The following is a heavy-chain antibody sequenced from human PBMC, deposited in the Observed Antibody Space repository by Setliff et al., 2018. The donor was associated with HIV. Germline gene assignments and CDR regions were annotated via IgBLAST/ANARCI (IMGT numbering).Heavy chain of an antibody. V-gene: IGHV4-34*01. CDR2: INDSGNT. CDR1: GGSFSGYY. Sequence: SETLSLTCAVYGGSFSGYYWSWIRQPPGKGLEWIGEINDSGNTNYNPSLKSRVTISVDTSNHQFSLRLRSVTAADTAVYYCARAYGSERLNWFDPWGQGTL. D-gene: IGHD3-10*01. CDR3: ARAYGSERLNWFDP. J-gene: IGHJ5*02.